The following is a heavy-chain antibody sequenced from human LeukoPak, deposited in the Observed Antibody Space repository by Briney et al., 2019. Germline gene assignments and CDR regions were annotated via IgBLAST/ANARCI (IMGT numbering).Heavy chain of an antibody. CDR2: IYYSGST. J-gene: IGHJ3*02. CDR1: GGSISSYY. V-gene: IGHV4-59*01. Sequence: SETLSLNCTVSGGSISSYYWSWIRQPPGKGLEWIGYIYYSGSTNYNPSLKSRVTISVDTSKNQFSLKLSSVTAADTAVYYCARAKSHVLRFLEWSDAFDIWGQGTMVTVSS. CDR3: ARAKSHVLRFLEWSDAFDI. D-gene: IGHD3-3*01.